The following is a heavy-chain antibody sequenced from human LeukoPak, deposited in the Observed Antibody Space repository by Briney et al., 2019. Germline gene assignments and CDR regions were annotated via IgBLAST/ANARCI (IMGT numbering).Heavy chain of an antibody. CDR2: ISRSSGSM. D-gene: IGHD2-2*01. Sequence: GGSLRLSCAASGFRFTSYNMNWVRQAPGKGLEWVSYISRSSGSMYYADSVKGRFTISRDNAKNSLYLQMNSLRADDTAVYYCARDQPSNCASISCYALFDYWGQGALVTVSS. CDR3: ARDQPSNCASISCYALFDY. CDR1: GFRFTSYN. V-gene: IGHV3-48*01. J-gene: IGHJ4*02.